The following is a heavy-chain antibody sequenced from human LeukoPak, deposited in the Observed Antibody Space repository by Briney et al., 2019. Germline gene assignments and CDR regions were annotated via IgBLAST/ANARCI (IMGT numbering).Heavy chain of an antibody. CDR1: GFTFSSYS. D-gene: IGHD5-18*01. J-gene: IGHJ4*02. CDR2: ISSSSSYI. Sequence: GGSLRLSCAASGFTFSSYSMNWVRQAPGKGLEWVSSISSSSSYIYYADSVKGRFTISRDNAKNSLYLQMNSLRAEDTAVYYCAREGSSVYSYGYIDYWGQGTLVTVSS. V-gene: IGHV3-21*01. CDR3: AREGSSVYSYGYIDY.